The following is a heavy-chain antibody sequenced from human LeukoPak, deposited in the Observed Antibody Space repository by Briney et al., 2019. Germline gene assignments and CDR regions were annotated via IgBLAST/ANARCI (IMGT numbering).Heavy chain of an antibody. J-gene: IGHJ4*02. CDR3: ATQSQTVVDY. D-gene: IGHD4-23*01. CDR1: GGSFSGYY. V-gene: IGHV4-34*01. Sequence: SETLSLTCAVYGGSFSGYYWSWIRQPPGKGLEWIGEINHSGSTNYNPSLKSRVTLSVDTSKNQFSLKLSSVTAADTAVYYCATQSQTVVDYWGQGTLVTVSS. CDR2: INHSGST.